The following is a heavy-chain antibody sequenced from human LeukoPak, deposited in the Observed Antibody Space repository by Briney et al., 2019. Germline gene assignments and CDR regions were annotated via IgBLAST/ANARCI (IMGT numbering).Heavy chain of an antibody. CDR1: GFTFSSYA. CDR2: ISGSGGST. J-gene: IGHJ4*02. D-gene: IGHD3-10*01. CDR3: ARSYGSGSYYPVDY. Sequence: GSLRLSCAASGFTFSSYAMSWVRQAPGKGLEWVSAISGSGGSTYYADSVKGRFTISRDNSKNTLYLQMNSLRAEDTAVYYCARSYGSGSYYPVDYWGQGTLVTVSS. V-gene: IGHV3-23*01.